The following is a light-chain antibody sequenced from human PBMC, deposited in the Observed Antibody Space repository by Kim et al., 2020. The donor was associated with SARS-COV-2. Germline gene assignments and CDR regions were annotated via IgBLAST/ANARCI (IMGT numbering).Light chain of an antibody. CDR1: HDIVRA. CDR3: QQFFNYPIT. CDR2: DSS. V-gene: IGKV1D-13*01. J-gene: IGKJ5*01. Sequence: AIQLTQSPSSLSASVGDTVSIACRADHDIVRALAWYQLKPGSPPAVLIYDSSKVQSGVPSRFSGSGDGTDFTLTISGLQPEDFATYFCQQFFNYPITFGQGTRLEIK.